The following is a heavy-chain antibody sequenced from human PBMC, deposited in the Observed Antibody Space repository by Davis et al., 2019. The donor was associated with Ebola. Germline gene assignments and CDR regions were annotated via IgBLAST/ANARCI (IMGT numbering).Heavy chain of an antibody. CDR1: GFTFISYW. CDR3: ARDSYGMDV. Sequence: GESLKISCAASGFTFISYWMSWVRQAPGKGLEWVANIKKDGSEKYYVDSVKGRFTISRDNAKNSLSLEMNSLRAEDTAVYYCARDSYGMDVWGKGSTVTVSS. J-gene: IGHJ6*04. CDR2: IKKDGSEK. V-gene: IGHV3-7*01.